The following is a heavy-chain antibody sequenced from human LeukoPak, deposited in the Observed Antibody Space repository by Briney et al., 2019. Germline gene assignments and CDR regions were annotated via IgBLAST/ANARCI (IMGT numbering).Heavy chain of an antibody. CDR3: ARDSTPPVDYYYGMDV. Sequence: PSETLSLTCTVSGGSISSGGYYWSWIRQHPGKGLEWIGYIYYSGSTYYNPSLKSRVTMSVDTSKNQFSLKLSSVTAADTAVYYCARDSTPPVDYYYGMDVWGQGTTVTVSS. J-gene: IGHJ6*02. V-gene: IGHV4-31*03. D-gene: IGHD3-3*02. CDR2: IYYSGST. CDR1: GGSISSGGYY.